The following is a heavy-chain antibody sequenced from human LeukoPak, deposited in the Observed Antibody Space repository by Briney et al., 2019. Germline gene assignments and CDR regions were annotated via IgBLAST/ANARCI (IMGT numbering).Heavy chain of an antibody. Sequence: GGSLRLSCAASGFTVGNNYMSWVRQAPGEGLEWVSVIYSDGSTYYADSVKARFTISRDNSKNTLYLQMNSLRADDTAVYYCARDPGAGPTHGYWGQGTLVTVSS. J-gene: IGHJ4*02. CDR3: ARDPGAGPTHGY. D-gene: IGHD1-26*01. CDR1: GFTVGNNY. CDR2: IYSDGST. V-gene: IGHV3-66*02.